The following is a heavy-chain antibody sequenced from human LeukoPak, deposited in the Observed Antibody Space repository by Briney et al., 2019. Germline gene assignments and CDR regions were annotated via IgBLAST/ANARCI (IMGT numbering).Heavy chain of an antibody. CDR1: GFTFSNAW. V-gene: IGHV3-15*01. D-gene: IGHD3/OR15-3a*01. CDR2: IKRKGDDGTI. Sequence: PGGSLSLSRAASGFTFSNAWMSWVPQAPGRGLEWVGRIKRKGDDGTIDYAAPVKGRLSISRDDSKNTLYLQMKSLKSEDTAVYYCTAGTGRSDFDYWGQGTLVTVSS. CDR3: TAGTGRSDFDY. J-gene: IGHJ4*02.